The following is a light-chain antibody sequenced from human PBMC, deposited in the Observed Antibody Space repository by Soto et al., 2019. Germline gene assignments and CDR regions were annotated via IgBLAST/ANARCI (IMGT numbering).Light chain of an antibody. CDR3: LQYGSSHPLT. J-gene: IGKJ4*01. Sequence: EIVLTQSPGTLSLSPGERATLSCRASQSVSSSYLAWYQQKPGQAPRLLIYGASSRATGIPDRFSGSGSGTDFTLTISRLEPDDFAVYYCLQYGSSHPLTFGGGTQVEIK. CDR1: QSVSSSY. CDR2: GAS. V-gene: IGKV3-20*01.